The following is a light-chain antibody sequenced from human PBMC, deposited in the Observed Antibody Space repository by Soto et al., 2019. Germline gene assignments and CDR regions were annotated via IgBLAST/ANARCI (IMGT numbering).Light chain of an antibody. Sequence: EIVMTQSPATLSVSPGERATLSCRASQSVSSNLAWYQQKPGQAPRLLIYGASTRATGIPARFSGSGSGTEFTLTISSLQSEDFAVYYCQQRSNWPPTFGPGTKVEIK. CDR3: QQRSNWPPT. CDR1: QSVSSN. V-gene: IGKV3D-15*01. CDR2: GAS. J-gene: IGKJ3*01.